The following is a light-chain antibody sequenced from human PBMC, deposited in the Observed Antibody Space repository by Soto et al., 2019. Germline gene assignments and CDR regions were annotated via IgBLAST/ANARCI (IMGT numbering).Light chain of an antibody. CDR2: DIN. CDR1: LSDVGGDNS. CDR3: SSYRNNSTLV. V-gene: IGLV2-14*01. J-gene: IGLJ1*01. Sequence: QSALTQPAAVSGSPGQSITISCTGTLSDVGGDNSVSWYQQHPDRAPKLVTYDINNRPSGVSNRFSGSKSGNTASLTISGLQAEDEADYYCSSYRNNSTLVFGTGTKLTVL.